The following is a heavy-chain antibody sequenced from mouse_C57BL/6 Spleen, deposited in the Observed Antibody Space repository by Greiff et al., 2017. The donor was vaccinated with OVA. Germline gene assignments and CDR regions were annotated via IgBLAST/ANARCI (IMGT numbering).Heavy chain of an antibody. CDR3: ARASIYDGYAWYFDV. CDR2: IDPSDSET. V-gene: IGHV1-52*01. Sequence: QVQLQQPGAELVRPGSSVKLSCKASGYTFTSYWMHWVKQRPIQGLEWIGNIDPSDSETNYNQKFKDKATLTVDKSSSTAYMQLSSLTSEDSAVYYCARASIYDGYAWYFDVWGTGTTVTVSS. D-gene: IGHD2-3*01. CDR1: GYTFTSYW. J-gene: IGHJ1*03.